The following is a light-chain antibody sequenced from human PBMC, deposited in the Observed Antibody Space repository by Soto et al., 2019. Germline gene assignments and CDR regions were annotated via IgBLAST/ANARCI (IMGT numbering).Light chain of an antibody. CDR3: QQYDNPPLT. Sequence: DIPLSQSPSSLCSSVGDRVTITSQASQDISNYLNWYQQKPGKAPKLLIYDASNLETGVPSRFSGSGSGTDFTFTISSLQPEDIATYYCQQYDNPPLTFGGGTKVDIK. CDR2: DAS. J-gene: IGKJ4*01. CDR1: QDISNY. V-gene: IGKV1-33*01.